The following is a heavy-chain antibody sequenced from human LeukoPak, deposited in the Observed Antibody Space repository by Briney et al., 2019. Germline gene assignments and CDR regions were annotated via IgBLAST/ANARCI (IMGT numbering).Heavy chain of an antibody. D-gene: IGHD6-13*01. CDR3: ARLGRQAGTPYYYYYGMDV. Sequence: SETLSLTCTVSGGSISSYYWSWIRQPPGKGLEWIGYIYYSGSTNYNPSLKSRVTISVDTSKNQFSLKLSSVTAADTAVYYCARLGRQAGTPYYYYYGMDVWGQGTTVTVSS. V-gene: IGHV4-59*01. J-gene: IGHJ6*02. CDR2: IYYSGST. CDR1: GGSISSYY.